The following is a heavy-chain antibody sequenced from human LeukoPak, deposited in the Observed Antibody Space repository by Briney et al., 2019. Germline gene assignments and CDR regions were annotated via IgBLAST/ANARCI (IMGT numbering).Heavy chain of an antibody. CDR1: GGSISSGGYY. J-gene: IGHJ2*01. V-gene: IGHV4-31*03. D-gene: IGHD6-13*01. CDR3: ARVDSSSWYRYFDL. Sequence: PSETLSLTCTVSGGSISSGGYYWSWIRQHPGKGLEWIGYIYYSGSTYYNPSLKSRVTISVDTSKNQFSLRLSSVTAADTAVYYCARVDSSSWYRYFDLWGRGTLVTVSS. CDR2: IYYSGST.